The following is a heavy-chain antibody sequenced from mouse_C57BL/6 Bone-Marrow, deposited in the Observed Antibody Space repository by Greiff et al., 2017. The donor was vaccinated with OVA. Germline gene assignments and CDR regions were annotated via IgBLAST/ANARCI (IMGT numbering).Heavy chain of an antibody. D-gene: IGHD2-12*01. J-gene: IGHJ3*01. CDR2: ISSDGSN. CDR3: ARPSYYKDAWFAY. CDR1: GYSITSGYY. V-gene: IGHV3-6*01. Sequence: VQLQQSGPGLVKPSQSLSLTCSVTGYSITSGYYWNWIRQFPGNKLEWMGYISSDGSNHYNPSLKHRISITRDTSKNQFFLKWNSVTTEDTATYYCARPSYYKDAWFAYWGQGTLVTVSA.